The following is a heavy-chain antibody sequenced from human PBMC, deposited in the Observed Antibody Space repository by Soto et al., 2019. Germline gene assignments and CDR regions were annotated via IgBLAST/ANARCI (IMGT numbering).Heavy chain of an antibody. J-gene: IGHJ6*02. Sequence: GESLKISCKGSGYSFTSYWISWVRQMPGKGLEWMGRIDPSDSYTNYSPSFQGHVTISADKSISTAYLQWSSLKASDTAMYYCARLPYYDFWSGYYNPYGMDVWGQGTTVTVSS. D-gene: IGHD3-3*01. CDR3: ARLPYYDFWSGYYNPYGMDV. CDR1: GYSFTSYW. CDR2: IDPSDSYT. V-gene: IGHV5-10-1*01.